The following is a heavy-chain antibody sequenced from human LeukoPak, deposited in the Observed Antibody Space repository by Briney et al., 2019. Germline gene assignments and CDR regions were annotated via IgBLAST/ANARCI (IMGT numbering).Heavy chain of an antibody. Sequence: PGGSLRLSCAASEFTFSSYGMHWVRQAPGKGLEWVAVISYDGSNKYYADSVKGRFTISRDNSKNTLYLRMNSLRAEDTAVYYCAKTYYYGSGSYSNYYYGMGVWGKGTTVTVSS. V-gene: IGHV3-30*18. J-gene: IGHJ6*04. CDR2: ISYDGSNK. CDR3: AKTYYYGSGSYSNYYYGMGV. D-gene: IGHD3-10*01. CDR1: EFTFSSYG.